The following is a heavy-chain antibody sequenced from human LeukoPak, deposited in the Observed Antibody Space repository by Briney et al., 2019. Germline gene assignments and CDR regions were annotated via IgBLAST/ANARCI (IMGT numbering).Heavy chain of an antibody. CDR2: IYYSGST. J-gene: IGHJ5*02. CDR3: ARGGWLDP. Sequence: SETLSITCTVSGGSVSSGSYYWNWIRQPPGKELEWIGYIYYSGSTNYNPSLKSRVTISVDTSKNQFSLKLTSVTAADTAVYYCARGGWLDPWGQGTLVTVSS. D-gene: IGHD3-10*01. CDR1: GGSVSSGSYY. V-gene: IGHV4-61*01.